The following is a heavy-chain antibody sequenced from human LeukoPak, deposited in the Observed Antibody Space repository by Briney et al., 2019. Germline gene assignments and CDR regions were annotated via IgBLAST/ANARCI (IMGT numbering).Heavy chain of an antibody. CDR1: GFTFSTYA. Sequence: PGGSLRLSCAASGFTFSTYALSWVRQAPGRGLEWVSSISANGGSTYSADSVKGRFSFSRDNSKNTLHLQMNSLRAEDTAVYHCARQLGYCSDGSCYFDYWGQGTLVTVSS. CDR2: ISANGGST. D-gene: IGHD2-15*01. J-gene: IGHJ4*02. V-gene: IGHV3-23*01. CDR3: ARQLGYCSDGSCYFDY.